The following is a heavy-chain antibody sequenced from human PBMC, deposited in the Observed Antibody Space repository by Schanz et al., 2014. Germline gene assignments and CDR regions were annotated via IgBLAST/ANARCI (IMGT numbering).Heavy chain of an antibody. D-gene: IGHD1-7*01. Sequence: EVQLVESGGGLVQPGGSLRLSCAGSGFSFSDYGMHWVRQAPGRGLEWVANIKQDGSEKFYVDSVKGRFTISRDNAKNALYLQMNSLRAEDTAVYYCAKGRMTATNFFDSWGQGTLVTVSS. J-gene: IGHJ4*02. CDR3: AKGRMTATNFFDS. CDR1: GFSFSDYG. V-gene: IGHV3-7*01. CDR2: IKQDGSEK.